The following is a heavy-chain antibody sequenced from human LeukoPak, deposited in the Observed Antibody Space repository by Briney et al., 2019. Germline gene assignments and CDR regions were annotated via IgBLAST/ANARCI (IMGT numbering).Heavy chain of an antibody. J-gene: IGHJ4*02. CDR3: ARDGLDYYGSGSYFDY. Sequence: SETLTLTCTVSGGSISSGGYYWSWIPQHPGKGLEWIGYVYYSGSTYYKPSVESRVTISVDTSKNQFSLKLSSVTAADTAVYYCARDGLDYYGSGSYFDYWGQGTLVTVSS. CDR1: GGSISSGGYY. V-gene: IGHV4-31*03. D-gene: IGHD3-10*01. CDR2: VYYSGST.